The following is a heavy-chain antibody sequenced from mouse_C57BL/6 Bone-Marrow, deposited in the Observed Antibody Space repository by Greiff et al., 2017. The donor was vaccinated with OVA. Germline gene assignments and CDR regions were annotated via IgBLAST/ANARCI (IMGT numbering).Heavy chain of an antibody. CDR2: IRSKSNNYAT. J-gene: IGHJ3*01. V-gene: IGHV10-1*01. CDR1: GFSFNTYA. CDR3: VGYYGSSLAY. D-gene: IGHD1-1*01. Sequence: EVQLVESGGGLVQPKGSLKLSCAASGFSFNTYAMNWVRQAPGKGLEWVARIRSKSNNYATYYADSVKDRFTISRDDSESMLYLQMNNLKTEDTAMYYCVGYYGSSLAYWGQGTLVTVSA.